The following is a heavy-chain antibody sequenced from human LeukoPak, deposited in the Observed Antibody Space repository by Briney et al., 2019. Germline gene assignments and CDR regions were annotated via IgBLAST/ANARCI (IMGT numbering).Heavy chain of an antibody. V-gene: IGHV4-34*01. Sequence: SETLSLTCAVYGGSFSGYYWSWIRQPPGKGLEWIGEINHSGSTNYNPSLKSRVTISVDTSKNQFSLKLSSVTAADTAVYYCARDTNYYDSSGYYYGWFDYWGQGTLVTVSS. J-gene: IGHJ4*02. CDR3: ARDTNYYDSSGYYYGWFDY. CDR2: INHSGST. D-gene: IGHD3-22*01. CDR1: GGSFSGYY.